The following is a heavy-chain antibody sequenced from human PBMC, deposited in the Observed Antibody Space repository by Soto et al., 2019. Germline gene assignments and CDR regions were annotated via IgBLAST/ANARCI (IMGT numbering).Heavy chain of an antibody. Sequence: GGSLRLSCVASEFTFSTYWMTWVRQAPGKGLEWVGRIKSKTDGGTTDYAAPVKGRFAISRDDSNNMVYLQMNSLKIEDTAVYYCTTDSYSTIIIVRFDYWGHGTLVTVSS. J-gene: IGHJ4*01. CDR3: TTDSYSTIIIVRFDY. D-gene: IGHD3-22*01. CDR2: IKSKTDGGTT. V-gene: IGHV3-15*01. CDR1: EFTFSTYW.